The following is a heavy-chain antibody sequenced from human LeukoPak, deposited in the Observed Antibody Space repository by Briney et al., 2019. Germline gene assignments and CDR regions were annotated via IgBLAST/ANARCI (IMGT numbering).Heavy chain of an antibody. CDR1: GGSISSGSYY. CDR3: ARGVGAFDY. J-gene: IGHJ4*02. V-gene: IGHV4-61*02. CDR2: IYTSGST. Sequence: SETLSLACTVSGGSISSGSYYWSWIRQPAGKGLEWIGRIYTSGSTNYNPSLKSRVTISVDTSKNQFSLKLSSVTAADTAVYYCARGVGAFDYWGQGTLVTVSS. D-gene: IGHD1-26*01.